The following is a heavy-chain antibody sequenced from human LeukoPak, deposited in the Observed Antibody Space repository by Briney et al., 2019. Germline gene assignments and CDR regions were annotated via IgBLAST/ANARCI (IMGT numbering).Heavy chain of an antibody. V-gene: IGHV4-34*12. CDR2: IIHSGST. Sequence: SETLSLTCAVYGGSFTGYYWTWIRQPPGRGLEWIGEIIHSGSTLYNPSLKNRVTISVDTSKNQFSLKLTSVTAADTAIYYCASTQMRTVTTLFPSSEAPIDSWGQGSLVTVSS. J-gene: IGHJ5*01. CDR3: ASTQMRTVTTLFPSSEAPIDS. CDR1: GGSFTGYY. D-gene: IGHD4-11*01.